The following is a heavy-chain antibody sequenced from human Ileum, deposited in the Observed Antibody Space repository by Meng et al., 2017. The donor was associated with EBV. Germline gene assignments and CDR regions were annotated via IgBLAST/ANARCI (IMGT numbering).Heavy chain of an antibody. CDR3: SKDQGYSFSFP. J-gene: IGHJ5*02. D-gene: IGHD5-12*01. CDR2: ISPNGIDK. Sequence: LMGSGGGVVQPGRSLRLSCAASGFTLSNYGFHWVRQAPDKGLEWVGFISPNGIDKFYGDSVRGRFTFSRDISKNTLYVQMNDLRTEDTAVYYCSKDQGYSFSFPWGQGTLVTVSS. V-gene: IGHV3-30*18. CDR1: GFTLSNYG.